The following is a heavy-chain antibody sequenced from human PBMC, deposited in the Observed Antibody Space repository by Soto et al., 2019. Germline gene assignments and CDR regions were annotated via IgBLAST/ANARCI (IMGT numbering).Heavy chain of an antibody. D-gene: IGHD6-19*01. J-gene: IGHJ4*02. V-gene: IGHV3-23*01. CDR3: AKLKWLPRFNFDY. CDR1: GFTFSSYA. CDR2: ISGSGGST. Sequence: EVQLLESGGGLVQPGGSLRLSCAASGFTFSSYAMSWVRQAPGKGLEWVSAISGSGGSTYYADSVKGRFTISRDNSKNTLYRQMNSLRAEDTAVYYCAKLKWLPRFNFDYWGQGTLVTVSS.